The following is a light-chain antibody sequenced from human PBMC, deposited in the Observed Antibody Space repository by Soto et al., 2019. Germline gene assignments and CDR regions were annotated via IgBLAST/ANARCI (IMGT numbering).Light chain of an antibody. CDR1: QNIDNW. V-gene: IGKV1-12*01. CDR2: SAS. Sequence: DIQMTQSPSSVSASVGDRVTITCRASQNIDNWLAWYQHKPGKAPHLLIYSASTSQSGVPSRFSGSGSGTDFTLTISSLQPEDFATYYCQQCNSFPITFGQGTRLEI. J-gene: IGKJ5*01. CDR3: QQCNSFPIT.